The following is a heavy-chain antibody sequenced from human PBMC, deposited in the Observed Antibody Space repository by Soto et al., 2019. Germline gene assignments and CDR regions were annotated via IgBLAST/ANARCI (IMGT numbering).Heavy chain of an antibody. D-gene: IGHD3-16*02. CDR3: ARIPTEYYDYIWGSYPNYYFDY. V-gene: IGHV2-26*01. Sequence: SGPTLVNPTETLTLTCTVSGFSLSNARMGVSWIRQPPGKALEWLAHIFSNDEKSYSTSLKSRLTISKDTSKSQVVLTMTNMDPVDTATYYCARIPTEYYDYIWGSYPNYYFDYWGQGTLVTVSS. CDR2: IFSNDEK. J-gene: IGHJ4*02. CDR1: GFSLSNARMG.